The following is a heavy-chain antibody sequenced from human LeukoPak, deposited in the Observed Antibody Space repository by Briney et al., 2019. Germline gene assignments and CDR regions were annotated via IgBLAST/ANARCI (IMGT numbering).Heavy chain of an antibody. CDR2: IIPIFGTA. D-gene: IGHD3-22*01. CDR1: GGTFSSYA. V-gene: IGHV1-69*13. Sequence: ASVKVSCKASGGTFSSYAISWVRQAPGQGLEWMGGIIPIFGTANYAQKFQGRVTITADESTSTAYMELSSLRSEDTAVYYCARAPLYYYDSSGYYPFDYWGQGTLVTVSS. CDR3: ARAPLYYYDSSGYYPFDY. J-gene: IGHJ4*02.